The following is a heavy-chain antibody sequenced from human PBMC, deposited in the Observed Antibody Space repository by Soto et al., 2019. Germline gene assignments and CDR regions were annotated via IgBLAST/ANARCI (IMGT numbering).Heavy chain of an antibody. J-gene: IGHJ4*02. Sequence: QVQLVQSGAAVKKPGSSVKVSCKASGGTFSSYAISWVRQAPGHGLEWMGGIIPIFGTANYAQKFQGRVAITADKSRSTGCMELSSLRSEDTAVYYCARAMVRGVIKRLDYWGQGTLVTVSS. CDR3: ARAMVRGVIKRLDY. V-gene: IGHV1-69*06. D-gene: IGHD3-10*01. CDR2: IIPIFGTA. CDR1: GGTFSSYA.